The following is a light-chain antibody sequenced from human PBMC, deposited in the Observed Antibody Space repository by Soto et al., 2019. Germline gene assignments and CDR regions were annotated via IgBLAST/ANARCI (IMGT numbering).Light chain of an antibody. CDR2: RNN. V-gene: IGLV1-47*01. Sequence: QSVLTQPPSASGTPGQRVTISCSGSSSNIGSNYVYWYQQLPGTAPKLLIDRNNQRPSGVPDRFSGSKSGTSASLAISGLRSEDEADYYCAAWDDSLSGRVFGTGTKVTVL. J-gene: IGLJ1*01. CDR1: SSNIGSNY. CDR3: AAWDDSLSGRV.